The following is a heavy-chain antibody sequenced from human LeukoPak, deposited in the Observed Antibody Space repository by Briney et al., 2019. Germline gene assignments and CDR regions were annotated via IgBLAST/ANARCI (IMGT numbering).Heavy chain of an antibody. CDR1: GYTFTSYG. CDR2: ISAYNGNT. CDR3: ARDAGGYGDVYYFDY. Sequence: GASVKVSCKASGYTFTSYGISWVRQAPGQGLEWMGWISAYNGNTNYAQKLQGRVTMTTDASTSTAYMELRSLRSDDTAVYYCARDAGGYGDVYYFDYWGQGTLVTVSS. D-gene: IGHD4-17*01. V-gene: IGHV1-18*01. J-gene: IGHJ4*02.